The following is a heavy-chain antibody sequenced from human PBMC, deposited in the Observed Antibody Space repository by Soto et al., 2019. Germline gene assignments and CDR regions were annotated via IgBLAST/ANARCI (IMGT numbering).Heavy chain of an antibody. J-gene: IGHJ4*02. CDR3: ARDLGIVVVPAAALDY. V-gene: IGHV3-48*01. CDR2: ISSSSSTI. Sequence: PGGSLRLSCAASGFTFSSYSMNWVRQAPGKGLEWVSYISSSSSTIYYADSVEGRFTISRDNAKNSLYLQMNSLRAEDTAVYYCARDLGIVVVPAAALDYWGQGTLVTVSS. D-gene: IGHD2-2*01. CDR1: GFTFSSYS.